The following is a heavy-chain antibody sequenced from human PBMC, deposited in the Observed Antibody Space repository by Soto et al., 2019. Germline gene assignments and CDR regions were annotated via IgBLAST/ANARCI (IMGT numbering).Heavy chain of an antibody. CDR1: GFTFSSYP. CDR3: ARRSSSWYFDY. V-gene: IGHV3-23*01. J-gene: IGHJ4*02. CDR2: ISGSDGIT. Sequence: EVQLLESGGGLVQPGGSLRLSCAASGFTFSSYPRNWVRQAPGTGLEWVAVISGSDGITYYADSVKGRFTISSDNSKNTLNLQMNSLRAEDTAVYYCARRSSSWYFDYWGQGTLVTVSS. D-gene: IGHD6-13*01.